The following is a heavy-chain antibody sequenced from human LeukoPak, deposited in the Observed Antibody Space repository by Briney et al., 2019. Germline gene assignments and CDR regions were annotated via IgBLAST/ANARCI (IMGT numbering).Heavy chain of an antibody. D-gene: IGHD1-26*01. J-gene: IGHJ5*01. CDR1: GFTFSRYW. CDR2: IKQDGGEI. Sequence: GGSLRLSCAASGFTFSRYWMSWVRQAPGKGLEWVANIKQDGGEIYYVDSAKGRFTISRDNAKNSVYLHMNSLRAEDTAVYYCARDKVVGPTKFDSWGQGTLVTVSS. V-gene: IGHV3-7*01. CDR3: ARDKVVGPTKFDS.